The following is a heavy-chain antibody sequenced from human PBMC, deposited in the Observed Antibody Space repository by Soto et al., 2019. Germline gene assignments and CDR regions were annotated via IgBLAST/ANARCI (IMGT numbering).Heavy chain of an antibody. D-gene: IGHD5-18*01. CDR2: IYPGDSDT. CDR1: GYNFATYW. CDR3: ARRGYSYGLDV. J-gene: IGHJ6*02. V-gene: IGHV5-51*01. Sequence: GESLKISCKGSGYNFATYWIAWVRQLPGKGPEWMGIIYPGDSDTSYSPSFQGQVTISVDKSISTAYLQWNSLKASDTAVYYCARRGYSYGLDVWGQGTKVTVSS.